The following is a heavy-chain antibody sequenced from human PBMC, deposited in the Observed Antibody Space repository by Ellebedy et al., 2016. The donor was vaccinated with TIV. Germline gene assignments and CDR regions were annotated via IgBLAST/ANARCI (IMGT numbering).Heavy chain of an antibody. V-gene: IGHV4-4*02. CDR1: GGSISSSNW. Sequence: SETLSLTCAVSGGSISSSNWWSWVRQPPGKGLEWIGEIYHSGSTNYNPSLKSRVTISVDRSKNQFSLKLSSVTAADTAVYYCARVNYYGSGSYYKGYYYYGMDVWGQGTTVTVSS. D-gene: IGHD3-10*01. CDR3: ARVNYYGSGSYYKGYYYYGMDV. CDR2: IYHSGST. J-gene: IGHJ6*02.